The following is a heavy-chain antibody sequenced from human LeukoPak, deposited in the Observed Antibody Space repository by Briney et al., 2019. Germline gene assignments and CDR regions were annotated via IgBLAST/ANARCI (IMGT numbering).Heavy chain of an antibody. Sequence: GGSLRLSCAASGFTFSLYAMQWVRQARGKGLEWVAAIWSDRSNKYYADSVKGRFTISRDNSKNTLYLQMNSLRAEDTAVYYCARDISQQLGPGFDYWGQGTLVTVP. CDR3: ARDISQQLGPGFDY. D-gene: IGHD6-13*01. V-gene: IGHV3-33*01. CDR2: IWSDRSNK. J-gene: IGHJ4*02. CDR1: GFTFSLYA.